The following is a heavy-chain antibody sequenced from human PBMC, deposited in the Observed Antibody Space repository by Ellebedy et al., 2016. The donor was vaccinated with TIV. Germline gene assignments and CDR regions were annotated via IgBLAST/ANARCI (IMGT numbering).Heavy chain of an antibody. J-gene: IGHJ4*02. CDR2: IRYDGSDK. Sequence: PGGSLRLSCAASGFTFSGYGMHWVRQAPGKGLEWVAFIRYDGSDKYYADSVKGRFTISRDNSKNTVSLQMTSLRAEDTAMFYCAKGMEDVNGYLLDSWGQGTLVAVSS. V-gene: IGHV3-30*02. D-gene: IGHD5-24*01. CDR3: AKGMEDVNGYLLDS. CDR1: GFTFSGYG.